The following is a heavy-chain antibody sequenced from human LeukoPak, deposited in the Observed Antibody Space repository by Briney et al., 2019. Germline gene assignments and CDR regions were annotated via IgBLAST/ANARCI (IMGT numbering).Heavy chain of an antibody. V-gene: IGHV4-59*01. Sequence: SETLSLTCTVSGGSISNYYWSWIRQPPGKGLEWIGYIYYSGSTNYNPSLKSRVTISVDTSKNQFSLKLSSVTAADTAVYYCARGISGSYSNWFDPWGQGTLVTVSS. J-gene: IGHJ5*02. CDR1: GGSISNYY. D-gene: IGHD1-26*01. CDR3: ARGISGSYSNWFDP. CDR2: IYYSGST.